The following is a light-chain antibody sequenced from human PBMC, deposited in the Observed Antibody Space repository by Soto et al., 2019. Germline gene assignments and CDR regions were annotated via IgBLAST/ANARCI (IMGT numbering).Light chain of an antibody. J-gene: IGKJ1*01. Sequence: DVVMTQSPLSLPVTLGQAAPIACRSSLGLVFSDGNSHFSCYHQRPGQSPRRLLFNVSIRDSGVPDRFSGSGSGTDFTLTISRVEAEDVGIYYCMQGTYWPPTFGQGTKVDIK. CDR2: NVS. CDR1: LGLVFSDGNSH. V-gene: IGKV2-30*01. CDR3: MQGTYWPPT.